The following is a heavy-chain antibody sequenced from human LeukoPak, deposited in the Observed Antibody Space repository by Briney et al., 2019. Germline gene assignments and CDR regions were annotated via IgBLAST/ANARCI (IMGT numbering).Heavy chain of an antibody. CDR1: GGSISSYY. CDR2: IYYSGST. Sequence: SETLSLTCTVSGGSISSYYWSWIRQPPGKGLEWIGYIYYSGSTNYNPSLKSRVTISVDTSKNQFSLKLSSVTAADTAVYYCARGPAYYYDSSGYYLDCWGQGTLVTVSS. D-gene: IGHD3-22*01. CDR3: ARGPAYYYDSSGYYLDC. J-gene: IGHJ4*02. V-gene: IGHV4-59*12.